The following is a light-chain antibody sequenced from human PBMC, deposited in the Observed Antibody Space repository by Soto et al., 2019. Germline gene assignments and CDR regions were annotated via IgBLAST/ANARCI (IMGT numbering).Light chain of an antibody. Sequence: EVVLTQSPATLSLSPGETATLSCRASQSVDSYVAWYQQKVGQAPRLLIYDAYTRATGVAARFTGSGSATDFSLTISSLEPEDFAVYFCQQRGKWPRTFGPGTKVEMK. J-gene: IGKJ2*01. CDR1: QSVDSY. V-gene: IGKV3-11*01. CDR3: QQRGKWPRT. CDR2: DAY.